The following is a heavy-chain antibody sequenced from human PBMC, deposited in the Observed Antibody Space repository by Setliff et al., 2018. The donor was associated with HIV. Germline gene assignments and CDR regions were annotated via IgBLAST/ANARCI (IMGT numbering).Heavy chain of an antibody. Sequence: SETLSLTCTVSGDSINTHYWSWIRQPPGKGLEWIGCISHSGNTNFNPSLNSRVTISVDTSKNQVSLRLSSVTPADTAVYYCARHSCGTTACYGPDMWGPGTMVTVSS. CDR1: GDSINTHY. CDR3: ARHSCGTTACYGPDM. J-gene: IGHJ3*02. D-gene: IGHD2-15*01. CDR2: ISHSGNT. V-gene: IGHV4-59*11.